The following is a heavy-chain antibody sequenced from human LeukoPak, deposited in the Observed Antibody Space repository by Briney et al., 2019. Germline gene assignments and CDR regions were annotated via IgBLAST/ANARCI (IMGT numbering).Heavy chain of an antibody. J-gene: IGHJ6*03. V-gene: IGHV4-4*07. D-gene: IGHD1-26*01. CDR1: GGSISSYY. Sequence: SSETLSLTCTVSGGSISSYYWSWIRQPAGKGLEWIGRIYTSGSTNYNPSLKSRVTMSVDTSKNQFSLKLSSVTAADTAVYYCARDAGGSYYYYYYMDVWGKGTTVTISS. CDR2: IYTSGST. CDR3: ARDAGGSYYYYYYMDV.